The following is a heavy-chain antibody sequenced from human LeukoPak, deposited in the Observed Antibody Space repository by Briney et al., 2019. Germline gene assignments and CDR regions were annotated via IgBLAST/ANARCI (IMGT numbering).Heavy chain of an antibody. V-gene: IGHV3-21*04. CDR2: ISCSSLYI. J-gene: IGHJ2*01. CDR3: AKRYRSGSLETYFEL. CDR1: GFNFSSYS. D-gene: IGHD6-25*01. Sequence: GGSLRLSCAASGFNFSSYSMNWVRQAPGEGLEWVSSISCSSLYIYYADSLKGRFTISRDNAKHSLYLQMNSLRADGPAVYYCAKRYRSGSLETYFELWGRGTLVTVSS.